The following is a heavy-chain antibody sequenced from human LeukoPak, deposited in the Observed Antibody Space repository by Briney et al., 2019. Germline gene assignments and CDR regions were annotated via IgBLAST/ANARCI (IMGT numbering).Heavy chain of an antibody. CDR1: GYTFTIYG. CDR3: ARDRDGEYYDSSGYDY. J-gene: IGHJ4*02. Sequence: ASVKVSCKASGYTFTIYGISWVRQAPGQGLGWMGWISAYNGNTNYEQKLQGRVTMTTDTSTSTAYMEPRSLRSDDTAVYYCARDRDGEYYDSSGYDYWGQGTLVTVSS. V-gene: IGHV1-18*01. CDR2: ISAYNGNT. D-gene: IGHD3-22*01.